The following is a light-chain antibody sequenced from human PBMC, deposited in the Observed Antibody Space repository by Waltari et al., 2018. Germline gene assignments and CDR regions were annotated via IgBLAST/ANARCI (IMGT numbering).Light chain of an antibody. CDR3: CSDARKYIWV. CDR1: SSDIGRYDI. CDR2: DVS. J-gene: IGLJ3*02. V-gene: IGLV2-23*02. Sequence: QSALTQPASVSGSPGQSVTISCTGASSDIGRYDIVSWYQQHPGNAPKLIICDVSKRPAGVSGRVSGSKSGGTASPTISGLQFEDEAGYYGCSDARKYIWVVGGGTRLTV.